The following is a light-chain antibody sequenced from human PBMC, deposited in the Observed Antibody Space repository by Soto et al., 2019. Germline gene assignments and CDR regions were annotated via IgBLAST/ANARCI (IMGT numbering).Light chain of an antibody. Sequence: DIQMTQSPSTLSASVGDRVTITCRASQSINFYLAWYQQKAGKAPKVLIWNAYTLESGVPSRFSGSGSGTEFALTISSRQPDDFATYYCQQYNAYSTWTFGQGTKVEIK. CDR1: QSINFY. J-gene: IGKJ1*01. CDR2: NAY. V-gene: IGKV1-5*01. CDR3: QQYNAYSTWT.